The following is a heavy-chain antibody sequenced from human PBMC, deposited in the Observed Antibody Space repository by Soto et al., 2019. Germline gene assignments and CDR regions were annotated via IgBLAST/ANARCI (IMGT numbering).Heavy chain of an antibody. CDR2: IKQDGSEK. J-gene: IGHJ4*02. Sequence: GGSLRLSCASSGLTFSSYWMSWVRQAPGKGLEWVANIKQDGSEKYYVGSVKGRFTISRDNAKNSLYLQMNSLRAEDTAVYYCARELYSSSSIDYWGQGTLVTVSS. CDR3: ARELYSSSSIDY. V-gene: IGHV3-7*01. D-gene: IGHD6-6*01. CDR1: GLTFSSYW.